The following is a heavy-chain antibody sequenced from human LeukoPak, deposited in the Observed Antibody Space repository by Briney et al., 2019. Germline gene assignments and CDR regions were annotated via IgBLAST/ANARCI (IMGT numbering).Heavy chain of an antibody. J-gene: IGHJ4*02. CDR3: ARNSGYDLPFDY. Sequence: GGSLRLSYAASGFTFSSYAMTWVRQAPGKGLEWVSSISDSGGSAYYTDSVKGRFTISRDASKDTLYLQMNSLRAEDTAVYYCARNSGYDLPFDYWGQGTLVTVSS. D-gene: IGHD5-12*01. CDR2: ISDSGGSA. CDR1: GFTFSSYA. V-gene: IGHV3-23*01.